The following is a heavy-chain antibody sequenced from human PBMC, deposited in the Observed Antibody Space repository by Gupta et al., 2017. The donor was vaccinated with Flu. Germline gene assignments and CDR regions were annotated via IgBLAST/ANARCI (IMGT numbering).Heavy chain of an antibody. CDR1: Y. V-gene: IGHV4-39*01. D-gene: IGHD5-12*01. Sequence: YWCWVRQPPGKGLEWIGSIYYSGSTYYNPSLKSRFTISVDTSKNQFSLKLSSVNAADTAVYDCARRGGYNEIDIWGQGTMVTVSS. CDR3: ARRGGYNEIDI. J-gene: IGHJ3*02. CDR2: IYYSGST.